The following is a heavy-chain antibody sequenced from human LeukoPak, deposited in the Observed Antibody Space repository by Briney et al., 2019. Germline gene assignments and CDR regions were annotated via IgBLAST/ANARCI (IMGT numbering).Heavy chain of an antibody. CDR2: ISYDGSNK. CDR3: ARDRDGNDAFDI. CDR1: GFTFSSYA. D-gene: IGHD4-23*01. Sequence: GGSLRLSCAASGFTFSSYAMSWVRQAPGKGLEWVAVISYDGSNKYYADSVKGRFTISRHNSKNTLYLQMNSLRAEGTAVYYCARDRDGNDAFDIWGQGTMVTVSS. J-gene: IGHJ3*02. V-gene: IGHV3-30*03.